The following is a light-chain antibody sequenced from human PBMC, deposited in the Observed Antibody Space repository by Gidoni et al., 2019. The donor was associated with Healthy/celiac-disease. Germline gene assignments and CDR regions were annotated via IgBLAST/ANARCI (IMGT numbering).Light chain of an antibody. CDR2: WAS. CDR1: QSVLYSSNNKNY. J-gene: IGKJ2*01. Sequence: DIVMTQSPDSLAVSLGERVTITCKSSQSVLYSSNNKNYLALYQQKPGQPPKLLIYWASTRESGVPDRFSGSGSGTDFTLTISSLQAEDVAVYYCQQYYSTPMYTFGQGTKLEIK. CDR3: QQYYSTPMYT. V-gene: IGKV4-1*01.